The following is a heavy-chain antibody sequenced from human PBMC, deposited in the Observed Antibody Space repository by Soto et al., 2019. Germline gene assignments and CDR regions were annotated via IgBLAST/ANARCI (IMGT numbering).Heavy chain of an antibody. CDR3: AKEGYNYGRAYGMDV. D-gene: IGHD5-18*01. V-gene: IGHV3-30*18. J-gene: IGHJ6*02. CDR2: ISFDGSTG. CDR1: GITFSRFA. Sequence: QVQLLESGGGVIQPGRSLRLSCAASGITFSRFAMHWVRQAPGKGLEWVAVISFDGSTGHYGDAVKGRFTISRDNSKNTLYLQMSSLRAEDTAVYYCAKEGYNYGRAYGMDVWGQGTTVTVSS.